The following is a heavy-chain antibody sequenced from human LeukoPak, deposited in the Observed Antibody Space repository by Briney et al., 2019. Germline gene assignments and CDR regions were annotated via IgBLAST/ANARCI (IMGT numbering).Heavy chain of an antibody. CDR2: IKEDGGEK. J-gene: IGHJ4*02. Sequence: PGGSLRLSCAASGFTFSSYAMSWVRQAPGKGLEWVANIKEDGGEKYYVDSVKGRFTISRDNAKNSLYLQMNSLRAEDTAVYYCAREGPARSHAPFDYWGRGTLVTVSS. D-gene: IGHD2-2*01. CDR3: AREGPARSHAPFDY. V-gene: IGHV3-7*01. CDR1: GFTFSSYA.